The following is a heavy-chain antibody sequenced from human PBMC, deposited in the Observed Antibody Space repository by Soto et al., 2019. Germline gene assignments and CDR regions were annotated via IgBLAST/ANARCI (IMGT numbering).Heavy chain of an antibody. CDR1: GFTFSSYG. Sequence: HPGGSLRLSCAASGFTFSSYGMHWVRQAPGKGLEWVAVIWYDGSNKYYADSVKGRFTISRDNSKNTLYLQMNSLRAEDTAVYYCARDGLSTIFGSNWFDPWGQGTLVTVSS. J-gene: IGHJ5*02. D-gene: IGHD3-3*01. CDR3: ARDGLSTIFGSNWFDP. V-gene: IGHV3-33*01. CDR2: IWYDGSNK.